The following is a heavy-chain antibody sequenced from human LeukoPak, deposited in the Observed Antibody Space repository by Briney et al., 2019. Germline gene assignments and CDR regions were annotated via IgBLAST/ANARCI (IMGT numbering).Heavy chain of an antibody. CDR2: IYYSGST. Sequence: PSETLSLTCTVSGGSISSYYWSWIRQPPGKGLEWIGYIYYSGSTNYNPSLKSRVTISVDTSKNQFSLKLSSVTAADTAVYYCARRVGSWWELLERLGGFDPWGQGTLVTVSS. V-gene: IGHV4-59*12. J-gene: IGHJ5*02. D-gene: IGHD1-26*01. CDR1: GGSISSYY. CDR3: ARRVGSWWELLERLGGFDP.